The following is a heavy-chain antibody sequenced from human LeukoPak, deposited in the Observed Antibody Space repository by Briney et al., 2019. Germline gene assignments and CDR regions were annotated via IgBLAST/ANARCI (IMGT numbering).Heavy chain of an antibody. CDR1: GFTFSSYW. D-gene: IGHD2-15*01. Sequence: GGSLRLSCAASGFTFSSYWMSWVRQAPGKGLEWVANIKQDGSEKYYVDSVKGRFTISRDNAKNSLYLQMNSLRAEDTAVYYCARDFEDSDYYYYYMDVWGIGTTVTVSS. CDR2: IKQDGSEK. CDR3: ARDFEDSDYYYYYMDV. J-gene: IGHJ6*03. V-gene: IGHV3-7*01.